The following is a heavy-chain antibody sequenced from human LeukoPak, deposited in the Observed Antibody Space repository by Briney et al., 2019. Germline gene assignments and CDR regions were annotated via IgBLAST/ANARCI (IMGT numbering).Heavy chain of an antibody. CDR2: ISGSGGST. CDR3: AKDETVDITNWFDP. Sequence: PAGGSLRLSCAASGFTFSSYAMSWVRQAPGKGLEWVSAISGSGGSTYYADSVKGRFTISRDNSKNTLYLQMNSLRAEDTAVYYCAKDETVDITNWFDPWGQGTLVTVSS. CDR1: GFTFSSYA. D-gene: IGHD1-20*01. V-gene: IGHV3-23*01. J-gene: IGHJ5*02.